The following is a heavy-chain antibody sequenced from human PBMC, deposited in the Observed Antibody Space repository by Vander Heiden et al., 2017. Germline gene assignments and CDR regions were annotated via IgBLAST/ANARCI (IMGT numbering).Heavy chain of an antibody. Sequence: EVQLVESGGGLVQPGGSLRLSCAASGSTFSSYWMSWVRQAPGKGLEWVANIKQDGSEKYYVDSVKGRFTISRDNAKNSLYLQMNSLRAEDTAVYYCARSHNWNYGWFDPWGQGTLVTVSS. CDR3: ARSHNWNYGWFDP. D-gene: IGHD1-7*01. CDR1: GSTFSSYW. CDR2: IKQDGSEK. J-gene: IGHJ5*02. V-gene: IGHV3-7*01.